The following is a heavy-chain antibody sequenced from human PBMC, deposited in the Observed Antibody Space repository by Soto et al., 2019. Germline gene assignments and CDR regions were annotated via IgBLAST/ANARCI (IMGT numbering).Heavy chain of an antibody. J-gene: IGHJ4*02. Sequence: PSETLSLTCAVYGGSFSGYYWSWIRQPPGKGLEWIGEINHSGSTNYNPSLKSRVTISVDTSKNQFSLKLSSVTAADTAVYYCARLGSYDFWSGYYNNYYFDYWGQGTLVTVSS. CDR3: ARLGSYDFWSGYYNNYYFDY. CDR1: GGSFSGYY. V-gene: IGHV4-34*01. CDR2: INHSGST. D-gene: IGHD3-3*01.